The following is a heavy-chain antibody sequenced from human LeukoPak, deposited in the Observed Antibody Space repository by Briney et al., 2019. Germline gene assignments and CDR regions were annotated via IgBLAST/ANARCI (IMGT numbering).Heavy chain of an antibody. D-gene: IGHD3-10*01. Sequence: SETLSLTCTVSGGSISSSSYYWGWIRQPPGKGLESLVYIYHSGSTKYNPSLKSRVNISVDTSKNQFSLKLSSVTAAETAVYYCARAVGSGSFQTYYYYMDVWGKGTTVTISS. CDR3: ARAVGSGSFQTYYYYMDV. CDR1: GGSISSSSYY. V-gene: IGHV4-61*05. J-gene: IGHJ6*03. CDR2: IYHSGST.